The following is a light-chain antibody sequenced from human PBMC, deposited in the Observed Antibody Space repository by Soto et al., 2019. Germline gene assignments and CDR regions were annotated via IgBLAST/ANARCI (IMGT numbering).Light chain of an antibody. CDR3: SSYASSSDLGV. CDR1: SSDVGGYNY. V-gene: IGLV2-8*01. CDR2: EVS. Sequence: QSVLTQPPSASGSPGQSVTISCTGTSSDVGGYNYVSWYQQHPGKAPKLMIYEVSKRPSGVPDRFSGSKSGNTASLTVSGLQPEDEADYYCSSYASSSDLGVFGTGNKVTVL. J-gene: IGLJ1*01.